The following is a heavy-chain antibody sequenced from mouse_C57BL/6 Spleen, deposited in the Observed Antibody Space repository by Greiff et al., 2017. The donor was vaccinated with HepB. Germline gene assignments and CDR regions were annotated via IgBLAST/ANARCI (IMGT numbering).Heavy chain of an antibody. D-gene: IGHD2-2*01. CDR1: GYTFTSYW. Sequence: QVQLKQPGAELVKPGASVKLSCKASGYTFTSYWMHWVKQRPGRGLEWIGRIDPNSGGTKYNEKFKSKATLTVDKPSSTAYMQLSSLTSEDSAVYYCARKGLGFYYAMDYWGQGTSVTVSS. V-gene: IGHV1-72*01. CDR3: ARKGLGFYYAMDY. CDR2: IDPNSGGT. J-gene: IGHJ4*01.